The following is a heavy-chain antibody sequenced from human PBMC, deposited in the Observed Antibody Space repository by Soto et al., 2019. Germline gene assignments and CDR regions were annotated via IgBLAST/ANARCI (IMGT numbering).Heavy chain of an antibody. D-gene: IGHD3-10*01. J-gene: IGHJ6*03. CDR3: ARTMVRGLMTLQHYYYMDV. Sequence: QVQLVESGGGLVKPGGSLRLSCAASGFIFSDYYMSWIRQAPGKGLEWVSYISSSGSTIYYADSVKGRFTISRDNAKNSLYLQMNSLRADDTAVYYCARTMVRGLMTLQHYYYMDVWGKGTTVTVSS. CDR1: GFIFSDYY. CDR2: ISSSGSTI. V-gene: IGHV3-11*01.